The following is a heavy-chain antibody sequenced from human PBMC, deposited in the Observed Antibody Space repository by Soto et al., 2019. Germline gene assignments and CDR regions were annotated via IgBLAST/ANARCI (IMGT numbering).Heavy chain of an antibody. J-gene: IGHJ4*01. CDR2: IKSKTHGGTT. Sequence: VHLVESGGGLVQPGGSLRLSCAASGFTFSNAWINWVRQPPGKGLEWVGRIKSKTHGGTTDFAAPVKGRFVISRDDSKSIAYLQMSSLKIEDTAIYYCSTDTYSDLTVVRLDNWGHGTLVTVSS. CDR3: STDTYSDLTVVRLDN. V-gene: IGHV3-15*07. CDR1: GFTFSNAW. D-gene: IGHD1-26*01.